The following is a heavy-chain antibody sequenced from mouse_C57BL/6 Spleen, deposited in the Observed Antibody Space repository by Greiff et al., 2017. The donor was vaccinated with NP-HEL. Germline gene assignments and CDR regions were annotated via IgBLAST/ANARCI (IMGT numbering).Heavy chain of an antibody. CDR1: GYTFTSYW. Sequence: QVQLQQPGAELVRPGSSVKLSCKASGYTFTSYWMHWVKQRPIQGLEWIGNIDPSDSETHYNQKFKDKATLTVDKSSSTAYMQLSILTSEDSAVYYCARGDGSSYRGYAMDYWGQGTSVTVSS. CDR3: ARGDGSSYRGYAMDY. J-gene: IGHJ4*01. V-gene: IGHV1-52*01. CDR2: IDPSDSET. D-gene: IGHD1-1*01.